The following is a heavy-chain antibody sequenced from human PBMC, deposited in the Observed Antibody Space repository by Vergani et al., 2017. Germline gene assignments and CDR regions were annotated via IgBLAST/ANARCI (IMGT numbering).Heavy chain of an antibody. V-gene: IGHV3-21*01. J-gene: IGHJ4*02. CDR3: ARYSGSHLTLDY. Sequence: EVQLVESGGGLVKPGGSLRLSCAASGFTFSSYSMNWVRQAPGKGLEWVSSISSSSSYIYYADSVKGRFTISRDNSKNTLYLQMNSLRAEDTAVYYCARYSGSHLTLDYWGQGTLVTVSS. D-gene: IGHD1-26*01. CDR1: GFTFSSYS. CDR2: ISSSSSYI.